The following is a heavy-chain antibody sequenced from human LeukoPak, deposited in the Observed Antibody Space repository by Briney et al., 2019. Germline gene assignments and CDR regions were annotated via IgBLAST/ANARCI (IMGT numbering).Heavy chain of an antibody. CDR2: INWNSGII. CDR1: GFTFGDYA. J-gene: IGHJ4*02. V-gene: IGHV3-9*01. Sequence: GGSLRLSCAASGFTFGDYAMHWVRQAPGKGLEWVSGINWNSGIIGYADSVKGRFTISRDNAKNSLYLQMNSLRREDTALYYCAKGGFFEPAGSWYLLGNYWGQGTLVTVSS. D-gene: IGHD6-13*01. CDR3: AKGGFFEPAGSWYLLGNY.